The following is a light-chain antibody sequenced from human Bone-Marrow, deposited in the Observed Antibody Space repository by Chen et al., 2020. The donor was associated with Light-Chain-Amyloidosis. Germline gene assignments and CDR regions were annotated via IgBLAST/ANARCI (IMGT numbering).Light chain of an antibody. CDR2: DDS. V-gene: IGLV3-21*02. CDR3: QGWDGRRERPV. J-gene: IGLJ3*02. Sequence: SYVLTQPSSVSVAPGQTATIACGGNNIGSTSVHWYQQTPGQAPLLVVYDDSDRPSGIPERLAGPNSGNTATLTISRVEAGDEADYYCQGWDGRRERPVLGGGTKLTVL. CDR1: NIGSTS.